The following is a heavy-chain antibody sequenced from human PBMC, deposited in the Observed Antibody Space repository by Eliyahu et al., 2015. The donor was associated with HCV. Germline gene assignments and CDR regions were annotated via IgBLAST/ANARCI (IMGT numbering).Heavy chain of an antibody. CDR2: INHSGST. CDR3: ARGRSSYPNCGGDCHPNWFDP. V-gene: IGHV4-34*01. J-gene: IGHJ5*02. Sequence: QVQLQQWGAGLLKPSETLSLTCAVYGGSFSGYYWSWIRXPPGKGLEWIGEINHSGSTNYNPSLKSRVTISVDTSKNQFSLKLSSVTAADTAVYYCARGRSSYPNCGGDCHPNWFDPWGQGTLVTVSS. CDR1: GGSFSGYY. D-gene: IGHD2-21*02.